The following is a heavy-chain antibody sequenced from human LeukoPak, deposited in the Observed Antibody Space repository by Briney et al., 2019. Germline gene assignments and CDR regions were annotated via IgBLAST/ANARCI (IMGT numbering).Heavy chain of an antibody. J-gene: IGHJ4*02. CDR1: GFTFSSYS. V-gene: IGHV3-21*01. Sequence: GGSLRLSCAASGFTFSSYSMNWVRQAPGEGLEWVSSTSSSSSYIYYADSVKGRFTISRDNAKNSLYLQMNSLRAEDTAVYYCARDLRYYYDSSGPVVDYWGQGTLVTVSS. CDR3: ARDLRYYYDSSGPVVDY. D-gene: IGHD3-22*01. CDR2: TSSSSSYI.